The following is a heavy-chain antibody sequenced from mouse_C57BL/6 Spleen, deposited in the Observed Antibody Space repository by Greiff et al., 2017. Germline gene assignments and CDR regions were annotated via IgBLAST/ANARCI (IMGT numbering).Heavy chain of an antibody. D-gene: IGHD1-1*01. CDR3: ARWSNGSSPYCYAMDY. Sequence: VQLQQSGAELARPGASVKMSCKASGYTFTSYTMHWVKQRPGQGLEWIGYINPSSGYTKYNQKFKDKATLTADKSSSTAYMQLSSLTSEDSAVYYCARWSNGSSPYCYAMDYWGQGTSVTVSS. CDR1: GYTFTSYT. V-gene: IGHV1-4*01. CDR2: INPSSGYT. J-gene: IGHJ4*01.